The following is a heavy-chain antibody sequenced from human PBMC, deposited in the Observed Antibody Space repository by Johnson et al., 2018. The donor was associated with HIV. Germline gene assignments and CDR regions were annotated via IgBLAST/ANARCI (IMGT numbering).Heavy chain of an antibody. CDR3: AKDMGYSSFGYGFDI. V-gene: IGHV3-30*04. Sequence: QVQLVESGGGVVQPGRSLRLSCVASGFGFSSYAMHWVRQAPGKGLEWVAVISYDGRNKYYADSGKGRFTISRDNSKNTLYLQMNSLRAEDTALYYCAKDMGYSSFGYGFDIWGQGTMVTVSS. J-gene: IGHJ3*02. CDR1: GFGFSSYA. CDR2: ISYDGRNK. D-gene: IGHD6-19*01.